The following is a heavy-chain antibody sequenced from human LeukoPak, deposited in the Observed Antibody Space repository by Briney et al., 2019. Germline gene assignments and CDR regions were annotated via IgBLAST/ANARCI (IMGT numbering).Heavy chain of an antibody. Sequence: GGSLRLSCAASGFTVSGNYMSWVRQAPGKGLEWLSVIHRGGNTYYADSVKGRFTISRDSSQNTVFLQMDSLRAEDTAVYYCARDPGYGLGVDYGDYWGQGTLVTVSS. V-gene: IGHV3-66*01. CDR2: IHRGGNT. J-gene: IGHJ4*02. D-gene: IGHD3-10*01. CDR1: GFTVSGNY. CDR3: ARDPGYGLGVDYGDY.